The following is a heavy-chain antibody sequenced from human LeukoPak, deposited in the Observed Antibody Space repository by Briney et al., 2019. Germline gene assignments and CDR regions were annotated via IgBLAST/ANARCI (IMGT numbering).Heavy chain of an antibody. CDR2: ISSSGSTI. CDR1: GFTFSDYY. D-gene: IGHD6-13*01. J-gene: IGHJ4*02. Sequence: GGSLRLPCAASGFTFSDYYMSWIRQAPGKGLEWVSYISSSGSTIYYADSVKGRFTISRDNAKNSLYLQMNSLRAEDTAVYYCAREYSSSWGRYFDYWGQGTLVTVSS. CDR3: AREYSSSWGRYFDY. V-gene: IGHV3-11*01.